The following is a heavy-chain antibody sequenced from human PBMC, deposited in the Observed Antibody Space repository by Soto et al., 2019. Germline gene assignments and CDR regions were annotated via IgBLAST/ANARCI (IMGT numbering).Heavy chain of an antibody. CDR2: ISYDGSNK. CDR1: GFTFSSYA. D-gene: IGHD6-13*01. CDR3: ARDSGIDSSSWLDY. V-gene: IGHV3-30-3*01. Sequence: QVQLVESGGGVVQPGRSLRLSCAASGFTFSSYAMHWVRQAPGKGLEWVAVISYDGSNKYYADSVKGRFTISRDNSKNTLYLQMNSLRGEDTAVYYCARDSGIDSSSWLDYWGQGTLVTVSS. J-gene: IGHJ4*02.